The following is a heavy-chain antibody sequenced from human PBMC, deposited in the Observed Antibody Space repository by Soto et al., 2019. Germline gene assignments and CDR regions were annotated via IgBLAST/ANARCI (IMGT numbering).Heavy chain of an antibody. V-gene: IGHV2-5*01. Sequence: PDPTLVNPTQTLTLTCSFSGFSFSTSGEGVGWVRQPPGKALEWLALIYWSGDEHYRQSLKSRLTINKATSKNQVVLIMTKMDPVDTDTYYCALGLATLPVFAFAIWGQGTVVTVSS. J-gene: IGHJ3*02. D-gene: IGHD1-1*01. CDR1: GFSFSTSGEG. CDR3: ALGLATLPVFAFAI. CDR2: IYWSGDE.